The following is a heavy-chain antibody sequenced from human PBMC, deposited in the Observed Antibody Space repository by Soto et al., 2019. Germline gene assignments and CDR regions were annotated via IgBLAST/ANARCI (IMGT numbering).Heavy chain of an antibody. CDR2: ISWDGGST. CDR1: GFTFDDYT. CDR3: AKDIRGSRYYYGMDV. V-gene: IGHV3-43*01. Sequence: GGSLRLSCAASGFTFDDYTMHWVRQAPGKGLEWVSLISWDGGSTYYADSVKGRFTISRDNSKNSLYLQMNSLRTEDTALYYCAKDIRGSRYYYGMDVWGQGTTVTVSS. J-gene: IGHJ6*02.